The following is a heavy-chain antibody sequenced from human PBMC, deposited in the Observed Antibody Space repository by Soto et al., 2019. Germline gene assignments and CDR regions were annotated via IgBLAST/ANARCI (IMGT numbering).Heavy chain of an antibody. V-gene: IGHV3-30-3*01. CDR1: GFTFSSYA. J-gene: IGHJ5*02. CDR2: ISYDGSNK. D-gene: IGHD3-3*01. Sequence: QVQLVESGGGVVQPGRSLRLSCAASGFTFSSYAMHWVRQAPGKGLEWVAVISYDGSNKYYADSVKGRFTISRDNSKNTMYLQMNSLRAEDTAVYYCARAPHNYDFWSGHYPVWFDPWGQGTLVTVSS. CDR3: ARAPHNYDFWSGHYPVWFDP.